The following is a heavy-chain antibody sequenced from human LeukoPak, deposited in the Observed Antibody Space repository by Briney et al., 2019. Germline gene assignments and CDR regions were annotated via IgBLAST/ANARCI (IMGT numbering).Heavy chain of an antibody. D-gene: IGHD3-10*01. V-gene: IGHV4-34*01. CDR2: INHSGST. CDR3: ARGAYYGSGSYYSWFDP. J-gene: IGHJ5*02. Sequence: SETLSLTCAVYGGSFSGYYWSWIRQPPGKGLEWIGEINHSGSTNYNPSLKSRVTISVDTSKNQFSLKLSSVTAADTAVYYCARGAYYGSGSYYSWFDPLGPGNPGHRLL. CDR1: GGSFSGYY.